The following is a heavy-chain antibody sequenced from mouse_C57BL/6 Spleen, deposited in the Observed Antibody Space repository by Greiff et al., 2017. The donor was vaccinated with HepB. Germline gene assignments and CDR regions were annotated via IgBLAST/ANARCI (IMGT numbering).Heavy chain of an antibody. V-gene: IGHV1-76*01. Sequence: VQLQQSGAELVRPGASVKLSCKASGYTFTDYYINWVKQRPGQGLEWIARIYPGSGNTYYNEKLKGKATLTAEKSSSTAYMQLSSLTSEDSAVYFCAREDQLSRYFDVWGTGTTVTVSS. J-gene: IGHJ1*03. CDR1: GYTFTDYY. D-gene: IGHD1-1*02. CDR3: AREDQLSRYFDV. CDR2: IYPGSGNT.